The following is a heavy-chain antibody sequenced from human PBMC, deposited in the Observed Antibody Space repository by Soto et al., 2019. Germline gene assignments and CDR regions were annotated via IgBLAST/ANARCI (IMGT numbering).Heavy chain of an antibody. D-gene: IGHD4-17*01. CDR1: GFTFSGSA. J-gene: IGHJ4*02. CDR3: TRLLRRDYGDQVFDY. CDR2: NRSKTKSYAT. V-gene: IGHV3-73*02. Sequence: EVQLVESGGGLVQPGGSLKLSCAASGFTFSGSAMHWVRQASGKGLEWVGRNRSKTKSYATAYAASVKGRFTISRDDSKTTAYLQMTSLKTEDTAVYYCTRLLRRDYGDQVFDYWGQETLVTVSS.